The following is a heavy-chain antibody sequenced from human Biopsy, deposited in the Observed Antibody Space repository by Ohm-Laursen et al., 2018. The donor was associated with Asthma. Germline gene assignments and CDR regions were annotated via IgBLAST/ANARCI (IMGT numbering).Heavy chain of an antibody. CDR2: ISKDASTQ. J-gene: IGHJ3*02. D-gene: IGHD1-1*01. CDR1: GFSFSNFA. CDR3: VRDGTDDAFDI. V-gene: IGHV3-30*01. Sequence: SPRLSCAAFGFSFSNFAIHWVRQAPGKGPEWVGVISKDASTQDYADSVKGRFTMARDNSKNTLDLQMNSLREEDTAVYYCVRDGTDDAFDIWGQGTVVSVSS.